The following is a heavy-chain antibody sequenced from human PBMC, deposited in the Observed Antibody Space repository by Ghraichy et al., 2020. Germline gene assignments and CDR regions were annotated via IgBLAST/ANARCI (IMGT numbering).Heavy chain of an antibody. D-gene: IGHD3-3*01. V-gene: IGHV3-23*01. CDR3: AKVSSFGVFDP. CDR1: GFTFSRFA. J-gene: IGHJ5*02. CDR2: ITGSGGGT. Sequence: GGSLRLSCAASGFTFSRFAMSWVRQAPGKGLEWVSVITGSGGGTYYADSLKGRFTISRDNSKNMLYLQVNSLRAEDTAVYYCAKVSSFGVFDPWGQGTLVTGSS.